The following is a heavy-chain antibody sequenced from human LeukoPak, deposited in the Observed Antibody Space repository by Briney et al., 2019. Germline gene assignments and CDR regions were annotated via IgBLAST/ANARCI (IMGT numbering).Heavy chain of an antibody. Sequence: GGSLRLSCTVSGFTVSSNSMSWVRQAPGKGLEWVSFIYSDNTHYSDSVKGRFTISRDNSKNTLYLQMNSLRAEDTAVYYCAREGLWFGELTAWGQGTLVTVSS. D-gene: IGHD3-10*01. CDR3: AREGLWFGELTA. V-gene: IGHV3-53*01. CDR1: GFTVSSNS. J-gene: IGHJ5*02. CDR2: IYSDNT.